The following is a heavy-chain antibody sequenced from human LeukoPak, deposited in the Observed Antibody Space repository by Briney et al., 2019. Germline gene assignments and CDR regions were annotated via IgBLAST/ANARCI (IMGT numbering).Heavy chain of an antibody. J-gene: IGHJ3*02. Sequence: PSETLSLTCTVSGGSISSGGYYWSWIRQHPGKGLEWIGYIYYSGSTNYNPSLKSRVTISVDTSKNQFSLKLSSVTAADTAVYYCAREYSYGYDAFDIWGQGTMVTVSS. CDR1: GGSISSGGYY. CDR3: AREYSYGYDAFDI. CDR2: IYYSGST. D-gene: IGHD5-18*01. V-gene: IGHV4-61*08.